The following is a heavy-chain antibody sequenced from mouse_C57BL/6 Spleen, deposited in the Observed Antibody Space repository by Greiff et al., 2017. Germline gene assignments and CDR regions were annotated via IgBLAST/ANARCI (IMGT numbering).Heavy chain of an antibody. D-gene: IGHD1-1*01. CDR3: TTWPDGSTYYFDY. CDR2: IDPEDGDT. CDR1: GFNIKDYY. Sequence: VQLQQSGAELVRPGASVKLSCTASGFNIKDYYMHWVKQRPEQGLEWIGRIDPEDGDTEYAPKFQGKATMTADTSSNTAYLQLSSLTSEDTAVYYCTTWPDGSTYYFDYWGQGTTLTVSS. V-gene: IGHV14-1*01. J-gene: IGHJ2*01.